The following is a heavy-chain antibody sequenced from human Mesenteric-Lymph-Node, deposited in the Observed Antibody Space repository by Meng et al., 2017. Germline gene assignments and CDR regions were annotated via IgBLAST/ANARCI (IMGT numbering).Heavy chain of an antibody. Sequence: QGQLQESGPGLAKPSETLSPTCAVSGGSISSINWWTWVRQPPGKGLEWIGEIYHSGSTNYNPSLKSRVTISVDKSKNQFSLKLSSVTAADTAVYYCARVAAAGNEWFDPWGQGTLVTVSS. CDR3: ARVAAAGNEWFDP. J-gene: IGHJ5*02. D-gene: IGHD6-13*01. CDR2: IYHSGST. V-gene: IGHV4-4*02. CDR1: GGSISSINW.